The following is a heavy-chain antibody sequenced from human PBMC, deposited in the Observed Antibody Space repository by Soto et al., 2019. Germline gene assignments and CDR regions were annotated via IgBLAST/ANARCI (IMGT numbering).Heavy chain of an antibody. CDR1: GFTFSSYG. CDR3: AKDRYSGTYPTDFDY. J-gene: IGHJ4*02. CDR2: ISYDGGNE. V-gene: IGHV3-30*18. D-gene: IGHD1-26*01. Sequence: PGGSLRLSCAASGFTFSSYGIHWVRQAPGKGLEWVALISYDGGNEKYTESVKDRFTISRDDSHNVAYLQMSSLRTEDTAMYYCAKDRYSGTYPTDFDYWGQGSLVTVSS.